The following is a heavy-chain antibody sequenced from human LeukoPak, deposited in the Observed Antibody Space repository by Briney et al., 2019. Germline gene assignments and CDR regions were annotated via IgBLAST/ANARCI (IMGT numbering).Heavy chain of an antibody. V-gene: IGHV1-46*01. J-gene: IGHJ4*02. CDR2: ISSGDGTT. CDR3: ARTRGYGYVDY. D-gene: IGHD2-15*01. CDR1: GYTFTTSY. Sequence: GASVKVSCKASGYTFTTSYMHWVRQAPGQGLEWMGIISSGDGTTNYAQRFQDRVTMRTDTSASTVYLDLSSLRSEDTAVYYSARTRGYGYVDYWGQGTLVTVSS.